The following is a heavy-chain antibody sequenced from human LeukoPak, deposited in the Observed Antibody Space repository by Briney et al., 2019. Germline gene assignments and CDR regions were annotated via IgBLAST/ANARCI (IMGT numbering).Heavy chain of an antibody. Sequence: SETLSLTCAVYGGSFSGYYWSWIRQPPGKGLEWIGEINHSGSTNYNPSLKSRVTISVDTSKNQFSLKLNSVTAADTAVYYCARHAPLVRGNDYWGQGALVTVSS. CDR2: INHSGST. CDR3: ARHAPLVRGNDY. J-gene: IGHJ4*02. V-gene: IGHV4-34*01. D-gene: IGHD2-2*01. CDR1: GGSFSGYY.